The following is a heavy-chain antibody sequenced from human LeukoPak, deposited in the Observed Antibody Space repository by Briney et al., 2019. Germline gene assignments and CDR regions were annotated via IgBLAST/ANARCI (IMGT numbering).Heavy chain of an antibody. Sequence: GGSLRLSCAASGFTFSSYAMSWVRQAPGKGLEWVANIKQDGSRRYYVDSVKGRFTISRDNAKNSLYLQMNNLRAEDTAVYYCARGAFDYISSSGEWMGDYWGQGTLVTASS. CDR3: ARGAFDYISSSGEWMGDY. CDR1: GFTFSSYA. J-gene: IGHJ4*02. D-gene: IGHD6-6*01. V-gene: IGHV3-7*01. CDR2: IKQDGSRR.